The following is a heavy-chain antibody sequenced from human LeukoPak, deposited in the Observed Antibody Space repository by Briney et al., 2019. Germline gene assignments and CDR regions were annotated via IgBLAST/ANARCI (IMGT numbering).Heavy chain of an antibody. CDR1: GYTFTSYG. D-gene: IGHD4-11*01. Sequence: ASVKVSCKASGYTFTSYGISWVRQAPGQGLEWMGWISAYNGNTNYAQKLQGRVTMTTDTSTSTAYTELRSLRSDDTAVYYCARDLYYSNYQIDYWGQGTLVTVSS. CDR2: ISAYNGNT. V-gene: IGHV1-18*01. J-gene: IGHJ4*02. CDR3: ARDLYYSNYQIDY.